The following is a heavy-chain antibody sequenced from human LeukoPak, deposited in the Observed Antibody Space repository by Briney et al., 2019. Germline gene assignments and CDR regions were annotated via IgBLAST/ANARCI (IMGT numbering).Heavy chain of an antibody. CDR1: GFTSSSYA. D-gene: IGHD3-16*01. CDR3: AKLGGHPLHNYYVGV. CDR2: ILDSGYST. Sequence: GGSLRLSCAASGFTSSSYAMSWVRQAPGKGLEWVSGILDSGYSTYYANSVKGRFTISRDNSNNTLYLQMNSLRAEDTAVYYCAKLGGHPLHNYYVGVWGKGTTVAVSS. J-gene: IGHJ6*03. V-gene: IGHV3-23*01.